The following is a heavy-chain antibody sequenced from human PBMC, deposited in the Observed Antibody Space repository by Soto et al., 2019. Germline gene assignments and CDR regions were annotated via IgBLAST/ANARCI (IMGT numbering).Heavy chain of an antibody. V-gene: IGHV1-2*02. D-gene: IGHD6-13*01. CDR2: INPSSGGT. Sequence: QVQLVQSGAEVKKPGALVKVSCKASGYPLTAKYLHWVRQAPGQGLEWMGWINPSSGGTKEAQKFRGRVTMTRDTSISAAYMELSRLTSDDTAVYYCAKGGSSWTEWFDPWGQGTLVTVSS. CDR3: AKGGSSWTEWFDP. CDR1: GYPLTAKY. J-gene: IGHJ5*02.